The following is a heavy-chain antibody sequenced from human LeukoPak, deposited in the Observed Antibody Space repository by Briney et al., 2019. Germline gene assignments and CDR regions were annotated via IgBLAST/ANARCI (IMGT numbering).Heavy chain of an antibody. CDR2: IIPILGIA. Sequence: ASVKVSCKASGGTFSSYAISWVRQAPGQGLEWMGRIIPILGIANYAQKFQGRVTITADKSTSTAYTELSSLRSEDTAVYYCARESIAAAGYYYYGMDVWGQGTTVTVSS. J-gene: IGHJ6*02. D-gene: IGHD6-13*01. CDR1: GGTFSSYA. V-gene: IGHV1-69*04. CDR3: ARESIAAAGYYYYGMDV.